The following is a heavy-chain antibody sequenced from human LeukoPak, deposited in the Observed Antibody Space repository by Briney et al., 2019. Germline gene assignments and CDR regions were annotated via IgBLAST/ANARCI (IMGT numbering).Heavy chain of an antibody. CDR2: ISQSGNS. J-gene: IGHJ4*01. D-gene: IGHD1-1*01. Sequence: SETLSLTCTVSGYSISSGYDWGWIRQSPGKGLEWIGSISQSGNSYDNPSLKGRVTISVDTSKNLFFLRLSSVTAADTAVYFCARSELNDYFKYWGHGTLVTVSS. CDR1: GYSISSGYD. V-gene: IGHV4-38-2*02. CDR3: ARSELNDYFKY.